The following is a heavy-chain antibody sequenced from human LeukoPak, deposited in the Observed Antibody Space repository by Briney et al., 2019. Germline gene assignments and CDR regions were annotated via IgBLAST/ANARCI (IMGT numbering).Heavy chain of an antibody. CDR3: AREEIAYYDFWSGYARDAFDI. Sequence: ASVKVSCKASGYTFTGYYMHWVRQAPGQGLEWMGWINPNSGGTNYAQKFQGRVTMTRDTSISTAYMELSRLRSDDTAVYYCAREEIAYYDFWSGYARDAFDIWGQGTVVTVSS. CDR1: GYTFTGYY. CDR2: INPNSGGT. V-gene: IGHV1-2*02. J-gene: IGHJ3*02. D-gene: IGHD3-3*01.